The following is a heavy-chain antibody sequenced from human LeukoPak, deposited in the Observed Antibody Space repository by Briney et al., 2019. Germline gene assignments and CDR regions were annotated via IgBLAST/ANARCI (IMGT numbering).Heavy chain of an antibody. D-gene: IGHD2-8*01. Sequence: SETLSLTCAVSGGSVSSSKYLWGWIRQPPGKELEWIGSISYSGNTDYNPSLKSRVTLSVDTSKNQFSLKLTSVTAADSAVYYSAGLGVMVLVYQSESWGQGTPVTVSS. CDR1: GGSVSSSKYL. J-gene: IGHJ1*01. CDR2: ISYSGNT. V-gene: IGHV4-39*07. CDR3: AGLGVMVLVYQSES.